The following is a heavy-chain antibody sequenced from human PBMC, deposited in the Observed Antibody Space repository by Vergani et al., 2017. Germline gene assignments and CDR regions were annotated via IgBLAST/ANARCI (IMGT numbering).Heavy chain of an antibody. CDR1: GFTFSSYA. CDR3: ARTPDIVVVPAAIWFDP. Sequence: EVQLLESGGGLVQPGGSLRLSCAASGFTFSSYAMSWVRQAPGKGLEWVSSISSSSSYIYYADSVKGRFTISRDNAKNSLYLQMNSLRAEDTAVYYCARTPDIVVVPAAIWFDPWGQGTLVTVSS. J-gene: IGHJ5*02. V-gene: IGHV3-21*01. D-gene: IGHD2-2*01. CDR2: ISSSSSYI.